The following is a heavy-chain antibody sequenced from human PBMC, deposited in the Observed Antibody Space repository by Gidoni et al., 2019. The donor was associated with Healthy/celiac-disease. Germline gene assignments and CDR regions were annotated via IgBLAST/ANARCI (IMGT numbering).Heavy chain of an antibody. CDR1: GFTFSGSA. Sequence: EVQLVESGGGLVQPGGSLKLSCAASGFTFSGSAMHWVRQASGKGLEWVGRIRSKANSYATAYAASVKGRFTISRDDSKNTAYLQMNSLKTEDTAVYYCWGTGTLYYYGMDVWGQGTTVTVSS. V-gene: IGHV3-73*01. CDR3: WGTGTLYYYGMDV. J-gene: IGHJ6*02. D-gene: IGHD1-7*01. CDR2: IRSKANSYAT.